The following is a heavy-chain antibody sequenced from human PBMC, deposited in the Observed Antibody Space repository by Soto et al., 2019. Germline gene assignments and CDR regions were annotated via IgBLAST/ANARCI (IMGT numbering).Heavy chain of an antibody. J-gene: IGHJ4*02. CDR2: INPSGGST. D-gene: IGHD5-12*01. CDR3: ASEVVATTPFDY. CDR1: GNTFTSYD. Sequence: ASVKVSCKASGNTFTSYDINWVRQATGQGLEWMGIINPSGGSTSYAQKFQGRVTMTRDTSTSTVYMELSSLRSEDTAVYYCASEVVATTPFDYWGQGTLVTVSS. V-gene: IGHV1-46*03.